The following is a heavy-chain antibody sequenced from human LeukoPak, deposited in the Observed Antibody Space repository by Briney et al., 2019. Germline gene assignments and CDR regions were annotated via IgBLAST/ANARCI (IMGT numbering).Heavy chain of an antibody. D-gene: IGHD3-16*02. CDR2: IKEDGSEK. J-gene: IGHJ4*02. V-gene: IGHV3-7*01. Sequence: PGGSLRLSCVASGFPFSSYWMSWVRQAPGKGLEWVANIKEDGSEKYYVDSVKGRFTISRDNAKNSLYLQMNSVRAEDTAVYYCARENDYVWGSYRAPFDYWGQGTLVTVSS. CDR3: ARENDYVWGSYRAPFDY. CDR1: GFPFSSYW.